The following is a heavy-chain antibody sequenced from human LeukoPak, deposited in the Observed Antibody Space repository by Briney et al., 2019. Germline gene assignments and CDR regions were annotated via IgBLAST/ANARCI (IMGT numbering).Heavy chain of an antibody. Sequence: GGSLRLSCAASGFTFSSNYMSWVRQAPGKGLEWVSVIYSGGSTYYADSVKGRFTISRDNSKNTLYLQMNSLRAEDTAVYYCARDFFRRDGYNFWGQGTLVTVSS. J-gene: IGHJ4*02. CDR3: ARDFFRRDGYNF. CDR1: GFTFSSNY. V-gene: IGHV3-53*01. D-gene: IGHD5-24*01. CDR2: IYSGGST.